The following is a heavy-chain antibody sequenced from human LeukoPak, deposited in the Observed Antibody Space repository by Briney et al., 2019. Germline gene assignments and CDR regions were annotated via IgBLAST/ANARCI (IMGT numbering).Heavy chain of an antibody. CDR2: IYTSGST. V-gene: IGHV4-61*02. CDR1: GGSISSGSYY. D-gene: IGHD4-17*01. J-gene: IGHJ4*02. Sequence: SQTLSVTCTVSGGSISSGSYYWSWIRQPAGKGLEWIGRIYTSGSTNYNPSLKSRVTISVDTSKNLFSLKLSSVTAADTAVYYCARASNYGPYALWGQGTLVTVSS. CDR3: ARASNYGPYAL.